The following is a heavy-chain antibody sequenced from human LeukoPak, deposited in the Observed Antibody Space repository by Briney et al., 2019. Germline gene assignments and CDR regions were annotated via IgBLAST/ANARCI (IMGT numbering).Heavy chain of an antibody. V-gene: IGHV4-34*01. CDR1: GFTFSSYS. J-gene: IGHJ4*02. CDR3: ARPHHYGSGSYYHY. Sequence: GSLRLSCAASGFTFSSYSMNWIRQPPGKGLEWIGEINHSGSTNYNPSLKSRVTISVDTSKNQFSLKLSSVTAADTAVYYCARPHHYGSGSYYHYWGQGTLVTVSS. CDR2: INHSGST. D-gene: IGHD3-10*01.